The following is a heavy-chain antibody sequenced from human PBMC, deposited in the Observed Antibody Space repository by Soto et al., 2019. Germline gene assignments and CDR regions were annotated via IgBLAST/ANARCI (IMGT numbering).Heavy chain of an antibody. CDR2: ISHSGST. CDR3: ARDRSSGWSNWFDP. J-gene: IGHJ5*02. V-gene: IGHV4-34*01. D-gene: IGHD6-19*01. Sequence: PSETLCLTWVVYGGSFSPYYWSWLRPPPGKGLEWIGEISHSGSTNYNPSLKSRVTVSVDTSKNQFSLKLSSVTAADTAVYYCARDRSSGWSNWFDPWGQGTLVTVS. CDR1: GGSFSPYY.